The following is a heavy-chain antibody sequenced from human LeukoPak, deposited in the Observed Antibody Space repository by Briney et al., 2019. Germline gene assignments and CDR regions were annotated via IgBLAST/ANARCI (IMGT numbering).Heavy chain of an antibody. CDR1: PVTFGTSA. D-gene: IGHD2-15*01. J-gene: IGHJ4*02. CDR2: VSAGGTNA. V-gene: IGHV3-23*01. Sequence: GGSLRLSCVGSPVTFGTSAMSWVRQAPGKGLEWVSAVSAGGTNAYYADSVEGRFTISRDNSKDTLYLHMDSLRVEDTAQYFCARINCSGGTCYDYFDDWGQGTLVTVSS. CDR3: ARINCSGGTCYDYFDD.